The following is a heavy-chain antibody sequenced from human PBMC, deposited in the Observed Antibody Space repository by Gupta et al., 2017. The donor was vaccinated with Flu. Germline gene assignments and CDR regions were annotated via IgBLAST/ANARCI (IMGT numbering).Heavy chain of an antibody. CDR3: ARKVAAAVTAYFDY. V-gene: IGHV3-48*03. D-gene: IGHD6-13*01. Sequence: EVQLVESGGGLLRPGGSLRLSCSASGFNFNTYDLHWVRRAPGRGLEWVAHISTRGGTIYYADAGKGRFTISRDNAKNSLFLQMNSLRAEDTAVYYCARKVAAAVTAYFDYWGQGAQVSVSS. CDR2: ISTRGGTI. J-gene: IGHJ4*02. CDR1: GFNFNTYD.